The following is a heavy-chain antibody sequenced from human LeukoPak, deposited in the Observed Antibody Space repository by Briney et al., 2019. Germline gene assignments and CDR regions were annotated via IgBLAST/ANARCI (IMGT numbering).Heavy chain of an antibody. Sequence: ASVKVSCKASGYTFTRYYMHWVPQAPGQGLEGMGWINPNSGGTNYAQKFQGRVTMTRDTSISTAYMELSRLRSDDTAVYYCARKYQLLYRGNYYYYYMDVWGKGTTVTVSS. CDR1: GYTFTRYY. CDR3: ARKYQLLYRGNYYYYYMDV. V-gene: IGHV1-2*02. J-gene: IGHJ6*03. CDR2: INPNSGGT. D-gene: IGHD2-2*02.